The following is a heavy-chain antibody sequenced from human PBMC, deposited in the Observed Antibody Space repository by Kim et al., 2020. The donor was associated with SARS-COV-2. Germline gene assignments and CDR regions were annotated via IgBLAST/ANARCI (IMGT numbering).Heavy chain of an antibody. CDR1: GFTFSNYW. Sequence: GGSLRLSCAASGFTFSNYWMHWVRQVPGKGLVWVSNINGGGNTINYAGSVKGRFTISRDNAKNTLYLQMNSLRVDDTAVYYCARSYSDWGQGTLVTVSS. CDR2: INGGGNTI. D-gene: IGHD5-18*01. J-gene: IGHJ4*02. V-gene: IGHV3-74*01. CDR3: ARSYSD.